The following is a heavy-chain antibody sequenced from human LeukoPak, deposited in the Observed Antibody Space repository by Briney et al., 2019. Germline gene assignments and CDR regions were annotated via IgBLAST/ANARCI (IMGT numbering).Heavy chain of an antibody. CDR2: IIPIFGTA. J-gene: IGHJ1*01. D-gene: IGHD3-3*01. V-gene: IGHV1-69*01. CDR3: ASALREYDFRSGFLGPGGYFQH. CDR1: GGTFSSYA. Sequence: GASVTVSCAASGGTFSSYAISWGRQAPGQGLEWMGGIIPIFGTANYAQKFQGRVTITADESTSRAYMELSSLRSEDTAVYYCASALREYDFRSGFLGPGGYFQHWGQGTLVTVSS.